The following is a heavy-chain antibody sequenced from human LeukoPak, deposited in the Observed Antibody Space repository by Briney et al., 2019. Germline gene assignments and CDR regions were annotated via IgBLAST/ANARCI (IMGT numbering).Heavy chain of an antibody. CDR1: GGSISSYY. D-gene: IGHD1-20*01. Sequence: PSEALSLTCTVSGGSISSYYWSWIRQPAGKGLEWIGRIYTSGSTNYNPSLKSRVTMSVDTSKNQFSLKLSSVTAADTAVYYCARDNWNDASGYFDYWGQGTLVTVSS. V-gene: IGHV4-4*07. CDR2: IYTSGST. CDR3: ARDNWNDASGYFDY. J-gene: IGHJ4*02.